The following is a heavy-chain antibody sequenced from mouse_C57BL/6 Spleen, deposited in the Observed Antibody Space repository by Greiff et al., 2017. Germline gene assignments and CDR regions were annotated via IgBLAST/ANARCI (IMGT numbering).Heavy chain of an antibody. J-gene: IGHJ4*01. D-gene: IGHD1-1*01. CDR1: GFTFSDYG. Sequence: EVQLVQSGAGLVKPGGSLKLSCAASGFTFSDYGMHWVRQAPEKGLEWVAYIRSGSSSIYYADTVKGEFTLTRDKAKNTLFLQMTSLRSEDTAIYYCARTGGSSRYAMGYWGQGTSVTVSS. CDR3: ARTGGSSRYAMGY. CDR2: IRSGSSSI. V-gene: IGHV5-17*01.